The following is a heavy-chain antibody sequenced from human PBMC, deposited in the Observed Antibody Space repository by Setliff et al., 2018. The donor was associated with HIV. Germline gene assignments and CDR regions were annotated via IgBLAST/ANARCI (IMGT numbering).Heavy chain of an antibody. CDR2: INHSGRT. CDR3: ARGNDNGQRGGNYYFMDV. V-gene: IGHV4-34*01. J-gene: IGHJ6*03. Sequence: SETLSLTCAVYGGSFSDFYWSWIRQSPGKGLEWIGDINHSGRTNNNPSLKSRVTISVDTSKNQFSLKLTSVTAADTAVYYCARGNDNGQRGGNYYFMDVWDKGTTVTVSS. D-gene: IGHD4-17*01. CDR1: GGSFSDFY.